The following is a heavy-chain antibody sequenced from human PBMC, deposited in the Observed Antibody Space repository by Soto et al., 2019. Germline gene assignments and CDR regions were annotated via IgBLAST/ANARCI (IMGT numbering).Heavy chain of an antibody. Sequence: GESLKISCKGSGYSFTSYWIGWVRQMPGKGLEWMGIIYPGDSDTRYSPSFRGQVTISRDNVKNSLYPQMNTLRAEDTAVYYCGRLFDSGHGPFDYWGQGTLVTVSS. J-gene: IGHJ4*02. CDR2: IYPGDSDT. CDR3: GRLFDSGHGPFDY. CDR1: GYSFTSYW. V-gene: IGHV5-51*01. D-gene: IGHD3-10*01.